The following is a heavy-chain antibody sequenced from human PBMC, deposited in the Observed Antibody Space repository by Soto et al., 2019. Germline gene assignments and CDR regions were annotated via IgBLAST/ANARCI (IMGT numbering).Heavy chain of an antibody. Sequence: GGSLRLSCAASGFSFSTYAMSWVRQASGKGLEWVSGISGNGGSTYYADSVKGRFTISRDNSKNTLYLQVNSLRAEDAAVYYCAKDVSGNSGWFYFDYWGQGTLVTVSS. D-gene: IGHD6-19*01. CDR2: ISGNGGST. J-gene: IGHJ4*02. CDR3: AKDVSGNSGWFYFDY. V-gene: IGHV3-23*01. CDR1: GFSFSTYA.